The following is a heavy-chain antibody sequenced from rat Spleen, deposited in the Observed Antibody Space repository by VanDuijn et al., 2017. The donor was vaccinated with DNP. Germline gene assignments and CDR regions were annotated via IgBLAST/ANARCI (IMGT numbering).Heavy chain of an antibody. V-gene: IGHV3-1*01. CDR1: GDSITSNY. Sequence: VQLQESGPGLVKPSQSLSLTCSVTGDSITSNYWGWFRNFPGNKMEWIGHISYSGGTTYTPSLRSRISVTRDTSKNQFFLQLNSVITEDTATYYCARWDGGLYWGQGVMVTVSS. D-gene: IGHD1-11*01. J-gene: IGHJ2*01. CDR3: ARWDGGLY. CDR2: ISYSGGT.